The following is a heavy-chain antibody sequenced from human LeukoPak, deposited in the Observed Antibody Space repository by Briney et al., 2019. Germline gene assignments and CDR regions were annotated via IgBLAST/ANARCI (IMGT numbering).Heavy chain of an antibody. D-gene: IGHD6-19*01. CDR2: IYYSGGT. CDR3: ARSGWSDDAFDI. CDR1: GGSISSYY. V-gene: IGHV4-59*01. J-gene: IGHJ3*02. Sequence: PSETLSLTCTVSGGSISSYYWSWIRQPPGKGLEWFGYIYYSGGTNYNPSLKSRLTISVDTSKNQFSLKLSSVTAADTAVYYCARSGWSDDAFDIWGQGTMVTVSS.